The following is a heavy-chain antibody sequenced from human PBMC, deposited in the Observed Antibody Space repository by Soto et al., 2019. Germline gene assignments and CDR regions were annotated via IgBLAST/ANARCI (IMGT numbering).Heavy chain of an antibody. V-gene: IGHV3-13*01. CDR1: GFTFSSYD. J-gene: IGHJ6*02. CDR3: ARAPSSGWYDGMDV. D-gene: IGHD6-19*01. Sequence: GSLRLSCAASGFTFSSYDMHWVRQATGKGLEWVSAIGTAGDTYYPGSVKGRFTISRESAKNSLYLQMNSLRAGDTAVYYCARAPSSGWYDGMDVWGQGTTVTVSS. CDR2: IGTAGDT.